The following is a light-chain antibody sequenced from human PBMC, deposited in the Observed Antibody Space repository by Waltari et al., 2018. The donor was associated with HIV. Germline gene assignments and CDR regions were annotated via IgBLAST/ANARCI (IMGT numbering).Light chain of an antibody. J-gene: IGLJ2*01. CDR3: QAWDSSTRGL. Sequence: SYELTQPPSMSVSPGQTASITCSGDKLGDKYVCWYQQKPGQSPGLVIYQNKKRPSGIPERFSGSNSGNTGTLTLSGTQAVDEADYYCQAWDSSTRGLFGGGTKLTVL. CDR2: QNK. CDR1: KLGDKY. V-gene: IGLV3-1*01.